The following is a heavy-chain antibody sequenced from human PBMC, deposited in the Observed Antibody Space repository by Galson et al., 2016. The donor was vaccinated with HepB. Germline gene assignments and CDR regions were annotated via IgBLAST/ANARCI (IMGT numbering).Heavy chain of an antibody. V-gene: IGHV3-7*01. J-gene: IGHJ4*02. CDR2: IKDDGSGE. CDR1: GFRFSGYW. CDR3: ARFGTGLDY. D-gene: IGHD3/OR15-3a*01. Sequence: SLRLSCAASGFRFSGYWASWVRQAPGKGLEWVANIKDDGSGEYYVDSVKGRFTISRNNSQNTLYLQMNSLRAEDTAVYYCARFGTGLDYWGQGTLVTVSS.